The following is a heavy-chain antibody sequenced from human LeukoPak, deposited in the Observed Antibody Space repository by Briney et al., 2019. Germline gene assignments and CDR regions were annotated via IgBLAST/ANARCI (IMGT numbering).Heavy chain of an antibody. D-gene: IGHD3-9*01. V-gene: IGHV3-33*06. J-gene: IGHJ4*02. Sequence: PGGSLRLSCAASGFTFSSHGMHWVRQAPGKGLEWVAVIWYDGCNKHCRDSIKGRYTISRDNSKNTLHLQMNSLRAEDTAVYYCAKGLTRRYLDYWGQGTLVTVSS. CDR3: AKGLTRRYLDY. CDR2: IWYDGCNK. CDR1: GFTFSSHG.